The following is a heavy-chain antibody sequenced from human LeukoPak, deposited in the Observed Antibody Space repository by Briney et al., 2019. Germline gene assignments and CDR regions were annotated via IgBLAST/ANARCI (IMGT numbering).Heavy chain of an antibody. J-gene: IGHJ4*02. D-gene: IGHD1-26*01. V-gene: IGHV3-23*01. CDR1: GFTFSSYA. CDR3: AEDPRGSASGSYSLSHPANDC. Sequence: GGSLRLSCAASGFTFSSYAMSWVRQTPGKGLEWVSSISGSGGNTYSADSVKGRFTISRDNSKNTLYLQMNSLRAEDTAVYYCAEDPRGSASGSYSLSHPANDCWGQGTLVTVSS. CDR2: ISGSGGNT.